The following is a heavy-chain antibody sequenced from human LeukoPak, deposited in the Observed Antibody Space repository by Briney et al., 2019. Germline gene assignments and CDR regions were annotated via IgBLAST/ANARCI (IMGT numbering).Heavy chain of an antibody. Sequence: GGSLRLSCAASGFTFSSYSMNWVRQAPGKGLEWVSSISSSSSYIYYADSVKGRFTISRDNAKNSLYLQMNSLRAEDTAVYYCARDFTGATVTTSDYWGQGTLVTVSS. CDR3: ARDFTGATVTTSDY. CDR1: GFTFSSYS. J-gene: IGHJ4*02. CDR2: ISSSSSYI. V-gene: IGHV3-21*01. D-gene: IGHD4-17*01.